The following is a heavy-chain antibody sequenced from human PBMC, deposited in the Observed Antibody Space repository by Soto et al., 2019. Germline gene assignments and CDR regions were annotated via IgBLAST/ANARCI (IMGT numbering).Heavy chain of an antibody. V-gene: IGHV4-59*01. J-gene: IGHJ3*02. CDR3: ARMDCSSTSCYPDI. Sequence: SETLSLTCTVSGGSISSYYWSWIRQPPGKGLEWIGYIYYSGSTNYNPSHKSRVTISVDTSKNQFSLKLSSVTAADTAVYYCARMDCSSTSCYPDIWGQGTMVTVSS. D-gene: IGHD2-2*01. CDR2: IYYSGST. CDR1: GGSISSYY.